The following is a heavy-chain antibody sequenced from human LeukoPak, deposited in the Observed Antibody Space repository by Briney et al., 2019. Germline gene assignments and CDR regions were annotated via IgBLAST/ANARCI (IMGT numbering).Heavy chain of an antibody. J-gene: IGHJ4*02. CDR3: ARNAADCTTSACYDS. CDR1: GFTFRNYA. Sequence: TGGSLRLSCAASGFTFRNYAMTWVRQAPGKGLEWVSVVTGNGDTTYYADSLKGRFTISRDNSRNTLYLQMNSLRAEDTAVYHCARNAADCTTSACYDSWGQGTLVTVPS. D-gene: IGHD2-8*01. CDR2: VTGNGDTT. V-gene: IGHV3-23*01.